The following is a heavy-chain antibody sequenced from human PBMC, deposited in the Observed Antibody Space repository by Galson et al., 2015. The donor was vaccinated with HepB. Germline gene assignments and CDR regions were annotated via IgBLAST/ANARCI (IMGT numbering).Heavy chain of an antibody. CDR3: TTGPADGGINHYYYMDV. CDR2: ITDKIDGGTT. V-gene: IGHV3-15*01. D-gene: IGHD4-23*01. CDR1: GFTFSNAW. J-gene: IGHJ6*03. Sequence: SLRLSCAGSGFTFSNAWMSWVRQTPGKGLEWIGRITDKIDGGTTDYAAPVKGRFIISRDDSKNMLYLQMSSLKTEDTAVYYCTTGPADGGINHYYYMDVWGRGTTVTVSS.